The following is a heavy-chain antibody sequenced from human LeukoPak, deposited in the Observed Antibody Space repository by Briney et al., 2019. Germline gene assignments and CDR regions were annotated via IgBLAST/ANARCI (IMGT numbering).Heavy chain of an antibody. CDR2: INHSGST. Sequence: SETLSLTCAVYGGSFSGYYWSWIRQPPGKGLEWIGEINHSGSTNYNPSLKSRVTISVDTSKNQFSPKLSSVTAADTAVYYCARLPHCSTTSCYVGGYYMDVWGKGTTVTVSS. CDR3: ARLPHCSTTSCYVGGYYMDV. D-gene: IGHD2-2*01. J-gene: IGHJ6*03. V-gene: IGHV4-34*01. CDR1: GGSFSGYY.